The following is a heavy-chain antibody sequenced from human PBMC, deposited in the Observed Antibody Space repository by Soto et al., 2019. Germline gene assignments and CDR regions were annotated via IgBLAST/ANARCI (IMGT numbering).Heavy chain of an antibody. CDR2: IIPIFGTA. CDR1: GGTFSSYA. CDR3: ARDPRRGFGPYYYYYYGMDV. D-gene: IGHD3-10*01. V-gene: IGHV1-69*13. J-gene: IGHJ6*02. Sequence: SVKVSCKASGGTFSSYAISWVRQAPGQGLEWMGGIIPIFGTANYAQKFQGRVTITADESTSTAYMELSSLRSEDTAVYYCARDPRRGFGPYYYYYYGMDVWGQGTTVTVSS.